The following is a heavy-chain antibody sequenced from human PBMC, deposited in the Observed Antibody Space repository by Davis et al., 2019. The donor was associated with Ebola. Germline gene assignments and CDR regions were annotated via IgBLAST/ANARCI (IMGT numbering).Heavy chain of an antibody. CDR1: GFTFSDYE. J-gene: IGHJ6*04. V-gene: IGHV3-13*01. CDR2: IGTTGRT. CDR3: ARSGLSFGVVKYHYGMDV. D-gene: IGHD3-3*01. Sequence: GESLKISCAASGFTFSDYEIHWVRQVTGKRLEWVSVIGTTGRTAYADSVKGRFTISRENAKNSSYLQMNSLRAEDTAVYYCARSGLSFGVVKYHYGMDVWGKGTTVTVSS.